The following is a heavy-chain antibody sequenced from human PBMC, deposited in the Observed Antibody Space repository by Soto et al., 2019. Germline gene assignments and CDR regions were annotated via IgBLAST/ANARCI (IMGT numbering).Heavy chain of an antibody. J-gene: IGHJ4*02. D-gene: IGHD2-15*01. V-gene: IGHV3-23*01. CDR2: VSASGSIT. CDR1: GFTFSSYD. Sequence: LRLSCAASGFTFSSYDMNWVRQAPGKGLEWVSGVSASGSITSYADSAKGRFTTSRDNAKNTVFLQMTGLRAEDTAVYFCAKGDCSGGRCYRGFDYWGQGTLVTVS. CDR3: AKGDCSGGRCYRGFDY.